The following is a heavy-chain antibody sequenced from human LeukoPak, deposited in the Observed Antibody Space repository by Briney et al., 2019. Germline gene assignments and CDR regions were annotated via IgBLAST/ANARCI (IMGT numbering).Heavy chain of an antibody. CDR2: INPNSGGT. Sequence: ASVKVSCKASGYTFTGYYMHWVRQAPGQGLEWMGWINPNSGGTNYAQKFQGRVTMTRDTSISTAYMELSRPRSDDTAVHYCAREACSGGRCYGAFDIWGQGTLVIVSS. CDR1: GYTFTGYY. CDR3: AREACSGGRCYGAFDI. J-gene: IGHJ3*02. V-gene: IGHV1-2*02. D-gene: IGHD2-15*01.